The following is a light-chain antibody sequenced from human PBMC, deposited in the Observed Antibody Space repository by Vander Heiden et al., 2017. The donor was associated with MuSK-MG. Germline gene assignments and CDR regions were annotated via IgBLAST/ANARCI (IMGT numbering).Light chain of an antibody. CDR3: QQTDSTPRT. CDR2: AAS. V-gene: IGKV1-39*01. CDR1: QSISSY. J-gene: IGKJ2*01. Sequence: DIQMTQSPSSLSASVGDRVTITCRASQSISSYLTWYQQKPGKAPKLLIYAASSLQSGVPSRFSGSGSGTDFTLTISRLQPEDFATYYCQQTDSTPRTFGQGTTVEIK.